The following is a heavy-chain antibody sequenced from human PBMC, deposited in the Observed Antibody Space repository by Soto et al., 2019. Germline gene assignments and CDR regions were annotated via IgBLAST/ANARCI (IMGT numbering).Heavy chain of an antibody. CDR3: ARRPLDSSSSNWFDP. V-gene: IGHV1-69*01. CDR1: GGTFSSYA. Sequence: KVSCKASGGTFSSYAISWVRQAPGQGLEWMGGIIPIFGTANYAQKFQGRVTITADESTSTAYMELSSLRSEDTAVYYCARRPLDSSSSNWFDPWGQGTLVTVSS. J-gene: IGHJ5*02. CDR2: IIPIFGTA. D-gene: IGHD6-13*01.